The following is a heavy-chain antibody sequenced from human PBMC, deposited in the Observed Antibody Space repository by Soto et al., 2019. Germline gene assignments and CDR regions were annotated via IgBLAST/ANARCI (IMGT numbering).Heavy chain of an antibody. J-gene: IGHJ2*01. Sequence: EVQLVESGGTLVQPGGSLKLSCAASGFTLSASAMHWVRQASGKGLEWIGRIRGKANHDATAYAASVKGRFIISRDESKNTTYLQMNSLENDDTAVYYCTRPSEDRTGYDWYFELWGRGTLVTVSS. CDR1: GFTLSASA. D-gene: IGHD3-22*01. CDR2: IRGKANHDAT. CDR3: TRPSEDRTGYDWYFEL. V-gene: IGHV3-73*02.